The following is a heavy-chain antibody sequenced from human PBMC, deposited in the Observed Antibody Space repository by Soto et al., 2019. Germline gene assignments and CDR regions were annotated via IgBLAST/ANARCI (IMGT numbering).Heavy chain of an antibody. J-gene: IGHJ4*02. CDR1: GFIFSGYA. CDR3: AKETNAYEINF. CDR2: ISYDGNTQ. Sequence: QVQLVESGGGVVQPGGSLRLSCAASGFIFSGYAMHWVRQAPGKGLEWVAVISYDGNTQYYADSVKGRFTVSRDNSNNFLYVEMNNVRDEDTAMYYCAKETNAYEINFWGQGTLVTVSP. D-gene: IGHD3-9*01. V-gene: IGHV3-30-3*01.